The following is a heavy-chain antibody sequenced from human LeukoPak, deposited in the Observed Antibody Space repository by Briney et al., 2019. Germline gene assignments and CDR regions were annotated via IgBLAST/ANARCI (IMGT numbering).Heavy chain of an antibody. CDR1: GYSFSNNW. D-gene: IGHD6-6*01. J-gene: IGHJ4*02. Sequence: GESLKISCKGSGYSFSNNWIGWVRQMPRKGLEWMAIINPGNSDTKYNPAFQGQVTISADKSISTAYLQWGSLKASDSAMYYCARRSSSEFWGQGTLVTVSS. CDR3: ARRSSSEF. V-gene: IGHV5-51*01. CDR2: INPGNSDT.